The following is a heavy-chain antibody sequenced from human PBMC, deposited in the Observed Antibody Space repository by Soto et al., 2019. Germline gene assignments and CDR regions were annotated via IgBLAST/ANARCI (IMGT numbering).Heavy chain of an antibody. V-gene: IGHV3-30*18. CDR3: AKAGYYDSSGYYELDY. CDR2: ELYDGRNK. Sequence: QVQLVESGGGVVQPGRSLRLSCAASGFTFSSYGMHWVRQAPGKGLEWVAVELYDGRNKYYADSVKGRFTISRDNSKNTVYLQMNSLRAEDTAVYYCAKAGYYDSSGYYELDYWGQGTLVTVSS. J-gene: IGHJ4*02. CDR1: GFTFSSYG. D-gene: IGHD3-22*01.